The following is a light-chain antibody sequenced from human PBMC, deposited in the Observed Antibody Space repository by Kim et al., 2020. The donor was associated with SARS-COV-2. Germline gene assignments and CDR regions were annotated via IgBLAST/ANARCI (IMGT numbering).Light chain of an antibody. CDR1: QSVSSN. CDR3: QQYNNWPRGS. V-gene: IGKV3-15*01. J-gene: IGKJ2*04. Sequence: VSPGERATLSCWASQSVSSNLAWYQQKPGHAPRLLIYGASTRATGIPARCSGSGSGTEFTLTISSLQSEDFAVYYCQQYNNWPRGSFGQGTKLEI. CDR2: GAS.